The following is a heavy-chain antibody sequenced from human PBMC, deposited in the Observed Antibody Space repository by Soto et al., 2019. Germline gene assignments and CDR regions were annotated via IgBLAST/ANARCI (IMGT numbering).Heavy chain of an antibody. CDR2: IYHSGST. V-gene: IGHV4-31*03. J-gene: IGHJ6*02. Sequence: SETLSLTCTVSGGSISSGGYYWSWIRQHPGKGLEWIGYIYHSGSTYYNPSLKSRVTISVDKSKNQFSLKLSSVTAADTAVYYCARASTAFGESVGMDVWGQGTTVTVSS. CDR1: GGSISSGGYY. CDR3: ARASTAFGESVGMDV. D-gene: IGHD3-10*01.